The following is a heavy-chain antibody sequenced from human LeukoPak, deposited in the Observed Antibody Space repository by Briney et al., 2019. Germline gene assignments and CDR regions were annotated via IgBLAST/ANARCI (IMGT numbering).Heavy chain of an antibody. D-gene: IGHD3-10*01. J-gene: IGHJ4*02. Sequence: GGSLRLSCSASGFTFSSYAMHWVRQAPGKGLEYVSAISSNGGSTYYADSVKGRFTISRDNSKNTLYLQMSSLRAEDTAVYYCVRSLRGDIFYFDYWGQGTLVTVSS. CDR1: GFTFSSYA. CDR2: ISSNGGST. V-gene: IGHV3-64D*06. CDR3: VRSLRGDIFYFDY.